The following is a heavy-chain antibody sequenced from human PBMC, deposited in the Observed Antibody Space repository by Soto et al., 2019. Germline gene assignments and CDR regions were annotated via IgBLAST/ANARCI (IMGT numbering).Heavy chain of an antibody. CDR1: GFTFSNAW. CDR3: STVKTGTHTFDY. J-gene: IGHJ4*02. CDR2: IKSKTDGGTT. V-gene: IGHV3-15*01. Sequence: EVQLVESGGGLVKPGGSLRLSCAAPGFTFSNAWMNWVRQAPGKGLEWVGRIKSKTDGGTTDYAAPVKGRFTISRDDSKNTLYLQMNSLKTEDTGVYYCSTVKTGTHTFDYWGQGTLVTVSS. D-gene: IGHD1-7*01.